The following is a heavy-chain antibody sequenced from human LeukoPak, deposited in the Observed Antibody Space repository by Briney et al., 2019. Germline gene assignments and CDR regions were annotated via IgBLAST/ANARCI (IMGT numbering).Heavy chain of an antibody. Sequence: PGGSLRLSCAVSGFSFTNFWMSWVRQAPGKGLEWVANIKRDGSDTYYVDSVKGRFTISRDNDKNSLYLQLNSLRVEDTAVYYCARDANYYDSRGENYFNYWGQGTLVTVSS. CDR1: GFSFTNFW. V-gene: IGHV3-7*01. CDR3: ARDANYYDSRGENYFNY. J-gene: IGHJ4*02. CDR2: IKRDGSDT. D-gene: IGHD3-22*01.